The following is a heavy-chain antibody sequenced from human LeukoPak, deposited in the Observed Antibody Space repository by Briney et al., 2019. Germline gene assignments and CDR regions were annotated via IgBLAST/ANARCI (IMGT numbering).Heavy chain of an antibody. V-gene: IGHV3-48*03. Sequence: PGGSLRLSCAASGFTFSGYEMNWVRQAPGKGLEWVSYISSSGSTIYYADSVKGRFTVSRDNAKNSLYLQMNSLRAEDTAVYYCARDPGYCSTTSCYKFFDYWGQGTLVTVSS. CDR2: ISSSGSTI. D-gene: IGHD2-2*02. J-gene: IGHJ4*02. CDR3: ARDPGYCSTTSCYKFFDY. CDR1: GFTFSGYE.